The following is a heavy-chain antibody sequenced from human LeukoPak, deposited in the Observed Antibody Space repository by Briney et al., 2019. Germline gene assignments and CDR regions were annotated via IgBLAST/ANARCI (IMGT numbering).Heavy chain of an antibody. J-gene: IGHJ4*02. Sequence: TLSLTCTVSGGSISSGSYYWSWIRQPAGKGLEWIGRIYTSGSTNYNPSLKSRVTISVDTSKNQFSLKLSSVTAADTAVYYCARETGAGGFFDSWGQGALVTVSS. CDR2: IYTSGST. D-gene: IGHD3-16*01. CDR1: GGSISSGSYY. CDR3: ARETGAGGFFDS. V-gene: IGHV4-61*02.